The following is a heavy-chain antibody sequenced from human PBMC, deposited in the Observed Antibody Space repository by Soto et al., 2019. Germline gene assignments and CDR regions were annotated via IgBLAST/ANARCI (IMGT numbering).Heavy chain of an antibody. V-gene: IGHV3-74*01. CDR2: INTDGSKT. CDR1: GFTFSTFW. D-gene: IGHD5-12*01. J-gene: IGHJ5*02. Sequence: EVQLVESGGTLVQPGGSLRLSCAASGFTFSTFWMHWVRQAPGKGLVWVSRINTDGSKTTYAAAVKGRLTISRDNAKNTVYLQTDSLRAEDTAVYYCATVATNSYNWLDPWGQGTLVTVSS. CDR3: ATVATNSYNWLDP.